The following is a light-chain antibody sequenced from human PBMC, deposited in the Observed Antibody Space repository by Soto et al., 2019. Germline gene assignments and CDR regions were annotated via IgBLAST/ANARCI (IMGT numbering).Light chain of an antibody. J-gene: IGLJ1*01. CDR2: EVT. CDR3: SSYSGTNNYV. Sequence: QSALTQPPSASGSPGQSVTISCTGTSSDVGGYNFVSWYQQHPGKAPKLIIYEVTKRPSGVPDRCSGSKSGNTASLTVSGLQAEDEADYYCSSYSGTNNYVFGSGTKLTVL. CDR1: SSDVGGYNF. V-gene: IGLV2-8*01.